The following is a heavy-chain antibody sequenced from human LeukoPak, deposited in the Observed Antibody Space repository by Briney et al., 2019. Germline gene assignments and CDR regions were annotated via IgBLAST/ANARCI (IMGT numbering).Heavy chain of an antibody. Sequence: GGSLRLSCEASGFTFSSYGMHWVRQAPGKGREWVAVIWYDGSNKYYADPVKGRFTISRDNSKNTLYLQMNSLRVEDTAVYYCVRSAFHAGSGNYYDYWGQGTLVTVSS. CDR3: VRSAFHAGSGNYYDY. V-gene: IGHV3-33*01. J-gene: IGHJ4*02. D-gene: IGHD3-22*01. CDR2: IWYDGSNK. CDR1: GFTFSSYG.